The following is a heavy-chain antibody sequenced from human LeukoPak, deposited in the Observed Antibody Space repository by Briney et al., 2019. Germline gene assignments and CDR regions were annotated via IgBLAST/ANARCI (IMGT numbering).Heavy chain of an antibody. J-gene: IGHJ3*02. CDR1: GGAFSSYA. Sequence: SVKVSCKASGGAFSSYAISWVRQAPGQGLEWMGRIIPIFGIANYAQKFQGRVTITADKSTSTAYMELSSLRSEDTAVYYCARVGIDAFDIWGQGTMVTVSS. CDR2: IIPIFGIA. V-gene: IGHV1-69*04. CDR3: ARVGIDAFDI.